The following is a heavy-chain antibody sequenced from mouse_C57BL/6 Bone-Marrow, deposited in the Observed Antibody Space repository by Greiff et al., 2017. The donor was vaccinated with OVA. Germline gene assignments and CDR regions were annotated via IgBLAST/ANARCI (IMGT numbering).Heavy chain of an antibody. J-gene: IGHJ4*01. CDR1: GYTFTSYG. CDR3: ARELGRRAMDY. Sequence: QVQLQQSGAELARPGASVKLSCKASGYTFTSYGISWVKQRTGQGLEWIGEIYPRSGNTYYNEKFKGKATLSADKSSSTAYMELLSLTSEDSAVYFCARELGRRAMDYWGQGTSVTVSS. D-gene: IGHD4-1*01. CDR2: IYPRSGNT. V-gene: IGHV1-81*01.